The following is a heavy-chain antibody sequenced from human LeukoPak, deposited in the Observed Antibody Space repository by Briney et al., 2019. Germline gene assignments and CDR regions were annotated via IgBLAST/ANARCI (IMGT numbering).Heavy chain of an antibody. D-gene: IGHD3-22*01. V-gene: IGHV4-4*07. Sequence: SETLSLTSTVSGGSISSYYWSWIRQPAGKGLEWIGRIYTSGSTNYNPSLKSRVTMSVDTSKNQFSLKLSSVTAADTAVYYCARQYYYDSSGCFDYWGQGTLVTVSS. CDR1: GGSISSYY. CDR2: IYTSGST. CDR3: ARQYYYDSSGCFDY. J-gene: IGHJ4*02.